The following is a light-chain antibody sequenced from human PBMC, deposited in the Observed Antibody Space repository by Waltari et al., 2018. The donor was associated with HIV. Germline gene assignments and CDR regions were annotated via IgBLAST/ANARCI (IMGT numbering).Light chain of an antibody. Sequence: EILMTQSPATRSVSPGERAILSCRASQSVNSNLAWYQQKPGQTPRLLIYGTSTRATDIPARFSGSGSGTEFTLTISSLQSEDFAVYYCHHYNNWRETFGQGTKVESK. CDR2: GTS. CDR3: HHYNNWRET. CDR1: QSVNSN. V-gene: IGKV3-15*01. J-gene: IGKJ1*01.